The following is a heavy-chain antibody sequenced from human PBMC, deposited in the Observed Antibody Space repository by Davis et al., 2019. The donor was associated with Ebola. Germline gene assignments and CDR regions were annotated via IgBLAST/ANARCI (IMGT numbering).Heavy chain of an antibody. CDR2: ISSSGSTI. CDR3: ARAMIVGDWGMDV. Sequence: GGSLRLSCAASGFTFSDYYMSWIRQAPGKGLEWVSYISSSGSTIYYADSVKGRFTISRDNSKNTLYLQMNSLRAEDTAVYYCARAMIVGDWGMDVWGQGTTVTVSS. CDR1: GFTFSDYY. D-gene: IGHD3-22*01. V-gene: IGHV3-11*04. J-gene: IGHJ6*02.